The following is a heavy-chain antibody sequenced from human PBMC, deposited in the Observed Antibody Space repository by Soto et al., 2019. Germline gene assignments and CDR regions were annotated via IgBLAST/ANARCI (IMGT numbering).Heavy chain of an antibody. CDR2: IWYDGSNK. CDR3: AREEFSSSWYGYYYGMDV. CDR1: GFTFSSYG. D-gene: IGHD6-13*01. V-gene: IGHV3-33*01. Sequence: QVQLVESGGGVVQPGRSLRLSCAASGFTFSSYGMHWVRQAPGKGLEWVAVIWYDGSNKYYADSVKGRFTISRDNSKNTLYLQMNSLRAEDTAVYYCAREEFSSSWYGYYYGMDVWGQGTTVTVSS. J-gene: IGHJ6*02.